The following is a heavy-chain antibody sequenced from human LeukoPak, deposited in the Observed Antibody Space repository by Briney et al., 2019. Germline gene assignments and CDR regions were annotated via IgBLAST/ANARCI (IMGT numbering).Heavy chain of an antibody. Sequence: PSETLSLTCTVSGGSISSYYWSWIRQPPGKGLEWIGYIYYSGSTNYNPSLKSRVTISVDTSKNQFSLKLSSVTAADTAVYYCAREHDYGDYVGLLDNAFDIWGQGTMVTVSS. CDR1: GGSISSYY. V-gene: IGHV4-59*01. CDR2: IYYSGST. D-gene: IGHD4-17*01. CDR3: AREHDYGDYVGLLDNAFDI. J-gene: IGHJ3*02.